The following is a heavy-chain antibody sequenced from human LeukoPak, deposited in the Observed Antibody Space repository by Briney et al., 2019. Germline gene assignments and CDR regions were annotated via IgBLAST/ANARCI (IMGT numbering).Heavy chain of an antibody. CDR1: GFTFSCCW. CDR2: IKHDGSEK. D-gene: IGHD3-10*01. Sequence: SGGSLRLSCAASGFTFSCCWMSWVRQAPGKGLEWVASIKHDGSEKFYVDSVKGRFTISRDNTKNSLYLQMNSLRAEDTAVYYCVRGEMDYWGQGTLVTVSS. J-gene: IGHJ4*02. V-gene: IGHV3-7*01. CDR3: VRGEMDY.